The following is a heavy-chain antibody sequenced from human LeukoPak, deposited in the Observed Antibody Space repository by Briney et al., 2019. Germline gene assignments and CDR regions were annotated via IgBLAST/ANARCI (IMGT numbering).Heavy chain of an antibody. CDR2: IKQDGSEK. CDR3: ARVLGSPSPDRDCSSTSCYRNAFDI. D-gene: IGHD2-2*01. J-gene: IGHJ3*02. CDR1: GFTFSSYW. Sequence: PGGSLRLSCAASGFTFSSYWMSWVRQAPGKGLEWVANIKQDGSEKYYVDSVKGRFTISRDNAKNSLYLQMNSLRAEDTAVYYCARVLGSPSPDRDCSSTSCYRNAFDIWGQGTMVTVSS. V-gene: IGHV3-7*01.